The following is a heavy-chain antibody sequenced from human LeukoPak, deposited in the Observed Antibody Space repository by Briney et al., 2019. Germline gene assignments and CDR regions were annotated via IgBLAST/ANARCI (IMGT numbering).Heavy chain of an antibody. D-gene: IGHD3-16*01. Sequence: GRSLRLSRAASGFTFSSYGMHWVRLAPGRGLEWVAFIPRDGSYEKYADSVKGRFAISRDNSKSTLYLHMNSLRTEDTAVYYCANIPNSFGPDYWGQGSLVTVSS. V-gene: IGHV3-30*02. CDR1: GFTFSSYG. J-gene: IGHJ4*02. CDR2: IPRDGSYE. CDR3: ANIPNSFGPDY.